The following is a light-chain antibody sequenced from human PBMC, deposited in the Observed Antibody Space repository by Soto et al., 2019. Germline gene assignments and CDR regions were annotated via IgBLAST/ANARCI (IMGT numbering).Light chain of an antibody. CDR2: DAS. J-gene: IGKJ4*01. CDR1: QSVSSY. CDR3: QQRSNWPPLT. Sequence: IVLTQSPATLSLSPGERATLSCRASQSVSSYLACYQQQPGQAPRLLIYDASNKATGIPARFSGSGSGTDFTLTISSLEPDDCAVYYCQQRSNWPPLTFGGGTKVEIK. V-gene: IGKV3-11*01.